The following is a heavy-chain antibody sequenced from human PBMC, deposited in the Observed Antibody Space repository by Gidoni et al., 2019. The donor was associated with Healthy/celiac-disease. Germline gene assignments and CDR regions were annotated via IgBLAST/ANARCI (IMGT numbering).Heavy chain of an antibody. CDR1: GFTFGSYA. CDR2: ISSSGSTI. V-gene: IGHV3-48*03. J-gene: IGHJ6*02. CDR3: ARDQVRDGYNSYYYYGMDV. D-gene: IGHD5-12*01. Sequence: EVQLVESGGGLVQPGGSLRLSCAASGFTFGSYAMNWVRQAPGKGLELVSYISSSGSTIYYADSVKGRFTISRDNAKNSLYLQMNSLRAEDTAVYYCARDQVRDGYNSYYYYGMDVWGQGTTVTVSS.